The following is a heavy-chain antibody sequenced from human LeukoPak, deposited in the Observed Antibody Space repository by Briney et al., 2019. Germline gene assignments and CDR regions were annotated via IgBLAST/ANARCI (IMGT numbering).Heavy chain of an antibody. CDR2: INHSGST. V-gene: IGHV4-39*07. Sequence: KPSETLSLTCTVSGGSISSGDYYWSWIRQPPGKGLEWIGEINHSGSTNYNPSLKSRVTISVDTSKNQFSLKLSSVTAADTAVYYCARGGRNCSGGSCYSAYYHGMDVWGQGTTVTVSS. J-gene: IGHJ6*02. CDR3: ARGGRNCSGGSCYSAYYHGMDV. D-gene: IGHD2-15*01. CDR1: GGSISSGDYY.